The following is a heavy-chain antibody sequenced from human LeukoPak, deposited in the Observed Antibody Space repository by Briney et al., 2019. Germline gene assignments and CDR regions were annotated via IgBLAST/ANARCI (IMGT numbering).Heavy chain of an antibody. CDR3: ARVRSGSDDWVDP. CDR1: GFTFSDYW. CDR2: IDTVGSRT. Sequence: GGSLRLSCAASGFTFSDYWMHWVRQAPGKGLMWVSRIDTVGSRTTYADSVKGRFTISRDNAKNTLHLQMSSLTADDTGVYYCARVRSGSDDWVDPWGQGTLVTVSS. D-gene: IGHD1-26*01. V-gene: IGHV3-74*03. J-gene: IGHJ5*02.